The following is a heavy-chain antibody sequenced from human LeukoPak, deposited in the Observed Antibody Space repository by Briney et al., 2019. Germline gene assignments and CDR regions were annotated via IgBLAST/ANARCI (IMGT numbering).Heavy chain of an antibody. J-gene: IGHJ4*02. V-gene: IGHV1-69*13. CDR2: IIPIFGTA. D-gene: IGHD3-22*01. CDR1: GGTFSSYA. Sequence: SVKVSCKASGGTFSSYAISWVRQAPGQGLEWMGGIIPIFGTANYAQKFQGRVTITADESTSTAYMELSSLRSEDTAVYYCARDLHVGSSSSGYPFDYWGRGTLVTVSS. CDR3: ARDLHVGSSSSGYPFDY.